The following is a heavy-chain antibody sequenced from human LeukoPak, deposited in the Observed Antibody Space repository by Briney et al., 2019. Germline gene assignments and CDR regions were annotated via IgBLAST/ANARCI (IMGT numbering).Heavy chain of an antibody. V-gene: IGHV3-30-3*01. CDR1: GFTFSSYA. CDR2: ISYDGSNK. D-gene: IGHD6-6*01. J-gene: IGHJ3*02. Sequence: PGRSLRLSCAASGFTFSSYAMHWVRQAPGKGLEWVAVISYDGSNKYYADSVKGRFTISRDNSKNTLYLQMNSLRAEDTAVYYCARVVAALDAFDIWGQGTMVTVSS. CDR3: ARVVAALDAFDI.